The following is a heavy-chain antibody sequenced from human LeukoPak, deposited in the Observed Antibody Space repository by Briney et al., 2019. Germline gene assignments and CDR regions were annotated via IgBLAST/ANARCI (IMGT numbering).Heavy chain of an antibody. V-gene: IGHV1-18*01. J-gene: IGHJ4*02. CDR1: GYTFTSYG. Sequence: GASVKVSCKASGYTFTSYGISWVRQAPGQGLEWMGWISAYNGNTNYAQKLQGRVTMTTDTSTSTAYMELRSLRSDDTAVYYCAKGVRPVVAATYFDYWGQGTLVTVS. D-gene: IGHD2-15*01. CDR3: AKGVRPVVAATYFDY. CDR2: ISAYNGNT.